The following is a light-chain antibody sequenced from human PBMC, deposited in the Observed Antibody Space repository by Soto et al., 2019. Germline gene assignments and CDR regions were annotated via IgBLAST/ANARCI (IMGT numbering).Light chain of an antibody. CDR2: DAS. CDR1: QTVTNNY. CDR3: QQTATAPLT. J-gene: IGKJ1*01. V-gene: IGKV3-20*01. Sequence: EIVLMQSPGTLSLSPGDGATLSCRASQTVTNNYVAWYQKKPGQAPRLLIHDASSRATGIPDRFSGSGSGTDFTLTINRLEPEDFAVYFCQQTATAPLTFGQGTRVDIK.